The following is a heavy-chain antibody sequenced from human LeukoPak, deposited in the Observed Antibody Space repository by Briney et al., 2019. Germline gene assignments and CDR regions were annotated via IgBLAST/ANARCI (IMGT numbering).Heavy chain of an antibody. Sequence: SETLSLTCTVSGYSISSGYYWGWIRQPPGKGLEWIGSIYHSGSTYYNPSLKSRVTISVDTSKNQFSLKLSSVTAADTAVYYCAREGHYYDSSGYLGAFDIWGQGTMVTVSS. D-gene: IGHD3-22*01. CDR2: IYHSGST. CDR3: AREGHYYDSSGYLGAFDI. V-gene: IGHV4-38-2*02. CDR1: GYSISSGYY. J-gene: IGHJ3*02.